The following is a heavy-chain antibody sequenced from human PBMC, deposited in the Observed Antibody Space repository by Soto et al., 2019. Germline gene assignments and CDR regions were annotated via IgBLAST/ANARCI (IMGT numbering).Heavy chain of an antibody. CDR1: GGSISSGGYS. CDR2: IYHSGST. V-gene: IGHV4-30-2*01. Sequence: SETLSLTCAVSGGSISSGGYSWSWIRQPPGKGLEWIGYIYHSGSTYYNPSLKSRVTISVDRSKNQFSLKLSSVTAADTAVYYCARDTARRGMDVWGQGTTVTVPS. D-gene: IGHD5-18*01. CDR3: ARDTARRGMDV. J-gene: IGHJ6*02.